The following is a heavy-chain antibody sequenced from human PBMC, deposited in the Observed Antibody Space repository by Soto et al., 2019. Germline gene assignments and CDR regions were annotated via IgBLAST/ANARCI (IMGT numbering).Heavy chain of an antibody. CDR1: GGTFSSYT. V-gene: IGHV1-69*08. J-gene: IGHJ4*02. CDR2: IIPFLDVA. Sequence: VQLVQSGAEVKKPASSVKVSCKASGGTFSSYTISWVRQAPGQGLEWMGRIIPFLDVANYAQKFQGRVTITADKSTSTAYMELRSLRSEVTAMYYCARDSSLAGRPFDYWGQGTLVTVSS. CDR3: ARDSSLAGRPFDY. D-gene: IGHD6-19*01.